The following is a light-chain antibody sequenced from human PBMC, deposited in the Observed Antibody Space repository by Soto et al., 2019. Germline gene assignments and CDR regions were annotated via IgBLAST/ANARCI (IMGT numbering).Light chain of an antibody. CDR2: GAN. CDR3: QLYGSSTLYT. V-gene: IGKV3-20*01. J-gene: IGKJ2*01. CDR1: QTVDNIY. Sequence: ESVLTQSPGTLSLSPGERATLSSRVSQTVDNIYLAWYQQKPGQAPRLLIFGANRRATGIPDRFSGSGSGTDFTLTISRLEPEDFVVYYCQLYGSSTLYTFGQGTKVDIK.